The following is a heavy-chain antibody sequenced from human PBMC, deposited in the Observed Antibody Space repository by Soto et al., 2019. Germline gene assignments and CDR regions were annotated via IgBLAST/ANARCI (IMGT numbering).Heavy chain of an antibody. D-gene: IGHD3-10*01. Sequence: QVQLQESGPGLVKPSQTLSLTCTVSGGSISSGGYFWSWIRQHPGKGLEWIGYIYYSGSTYYNPSLKSRVTISVDTSKNQFSLKLSSVTAADTAVYYCARTGHGSGSYLLDYWGQGTLVTVSS. J-gene: IGHJ4*02. CDR2: IYYSGST. CDR3: ARTGHGSGSYLLDY. CDR1: GGSISSGGYF. V-gene: IGHV4-31*03.